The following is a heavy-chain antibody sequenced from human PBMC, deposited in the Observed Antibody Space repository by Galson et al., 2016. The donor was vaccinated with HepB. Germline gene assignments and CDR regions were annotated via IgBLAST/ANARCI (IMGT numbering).Heavy chain of an antibody. Sequence: CAISGDSVSSNSATWNWIRQSPSRGLEWLGRTYYRSKWYNDYALSVKSRITINPDTSKNQFSLQLNSVTPEDTAVYYCARGHLVVPFSFYFDYWGQGSLVTVVS. D-gene: IGHD2-15*01. CDR2: TYYRSKWYN. CDR1: GDSVSSNSAT. CDR3: ARGHLVVPFSFYFDY. J-gene: IGHJ4*02. V-gene: IGHV6-1*01.